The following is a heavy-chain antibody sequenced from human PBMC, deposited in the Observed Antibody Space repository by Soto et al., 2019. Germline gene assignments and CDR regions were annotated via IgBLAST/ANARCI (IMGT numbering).Heavy chain of an antibody. CDR3: AREPTVTTGFATARNWFDP. D-gene: IGHD4-17*01. CDR1: GGSISSGDYY. CDR2: IYYSGST. J-gene: IGHJ5*02. Sequence: SETLSLTCTVSGGSISSGDYYWSWIRQPPGKGLGWIGYIYYSGSTYCNPSLKSRVTISVDTSKNQFSLKLSSVTAADTAVYYCAREPTVTTGFATARNWFDPWGQGTLVTVSS. V-gene: IGHV4-30-4*01.